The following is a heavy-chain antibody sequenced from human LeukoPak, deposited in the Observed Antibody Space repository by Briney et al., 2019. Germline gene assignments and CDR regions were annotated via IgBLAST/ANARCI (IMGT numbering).Heavy chain of an antibody. CDR3: ARAGSTGSVDY. CDR1: GYTYSSYD. CDR2: MNPNSGST. D-gene: IGHD3-10*01. Sequence: ASVKVSCKAFGYTYSSYDINWVRQATGQGLEWMGWMNPNSGSTGYAQKFQGRVTMTTNTSISTAYMTLSSLGYEDTAVYYCARAGSTGSVDYWGQGTLVTVSS. V-gene: IGHV1-8*01. J-gene: IGHJ4*02.